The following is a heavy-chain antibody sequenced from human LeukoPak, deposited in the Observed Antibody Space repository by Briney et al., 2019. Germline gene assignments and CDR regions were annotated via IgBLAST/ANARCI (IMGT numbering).Heavy chain of an antibody. J-gene: IGHJ4*02. CDR3: ARDGPWAGQQLVPHY. V-gene: IGHV3-30-3*01. CDR1: GFTFSSYA. Sequence: PGRSLRLSCAASGFTFSSYAMHWVRQAPGKGLEWVAVISYDGSNKYYADSVKGRFTISRDNSKNTLYLQMNSLRAEDTAVYYCARDGPWAGQQLVPHYWGQGTLVTVSS. CDR2: ISYDGSNK. D-gene: IGHD6-13*01.